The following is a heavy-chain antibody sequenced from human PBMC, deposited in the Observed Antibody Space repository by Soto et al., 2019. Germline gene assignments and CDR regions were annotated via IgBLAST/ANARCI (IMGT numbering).Heavy chain of an antibody. V-gene: IGHV3-30*18. CDR3: AKDRVFYYYYGMDV. Sequence: QVQLVESGGGVVQPGRSLRLSCAASGFTFSSYGMHWVRQASGKGLEWVAVISYDGSNKYYADSVKGRFTISRDNSKNTLYLQMNSLRAEDTAVYYCAKDRVFYYYYGMDVWGQGTTVTVSS. CDR2: ISYDGSNK. J-gene: IGHJ6*02. D-gene: IGHD2-8*01. CDR1: GFTFSSYG.